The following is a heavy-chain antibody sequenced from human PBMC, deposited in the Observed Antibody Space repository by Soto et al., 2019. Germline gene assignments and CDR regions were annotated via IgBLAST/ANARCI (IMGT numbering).Heavy chain of an antibody. V-gene: IGHV1-2*04. CDR3: ARAPDRIIVVVPAAMPLDYGMDV. Sequence: QVQLVQSGAEVKKPGASVKVSCKASGYTFTGYYMHWVRQAPGQGLEWMGWINSNSGGTNYAQKCKGWFTMTRETSIRTAYMELSRLRSDDTAVYYCARAPDRIIVVVPAAMPLDYGMDVWGQGTTVTVSS. D-gene: IGHD2-2*01. CDR1: GYTFTGYY. CDR2: INSNSGGT. J-gene: IGHJ6*02.